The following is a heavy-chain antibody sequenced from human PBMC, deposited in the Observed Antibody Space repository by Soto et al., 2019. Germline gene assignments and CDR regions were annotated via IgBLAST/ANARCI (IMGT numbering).Heavy chain of an antibody. CDR1: GFTFSYYG. CDR3: ARSTYCNGGSCYPQY. CDR2: ISSDGSDR. Sequence: GGSLRLSCEGPGFTFSYYGFHWVRQAPGKGLEWVAMISSDGSDRYYRDSVQGRFTISGDDSKNTVYLQMNSLRAEDTAMYYCARSTYCNGGSCYPQYWGPGTLVTVSS. D-gene: IGHD2-15*01. V-gene: IGHV3-30*03. J-gene: IGHJ4*02.